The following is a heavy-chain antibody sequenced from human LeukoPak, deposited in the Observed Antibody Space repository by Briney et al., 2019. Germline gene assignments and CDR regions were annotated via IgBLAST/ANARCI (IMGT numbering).Heavy chain of an antibody. CDR1: GFTFSSYA. V-gene: IGHV3-30*04. Sequence: GGSLRLSCAASGFTFSSYAMRWVRQAPGKGLEWVAVISYDGSNKYYADSVKGRFTISRDNSKNTLYLQMNSLRAEDTAVYYCARCDVGDGYSHYWGQGTLVTVSS. J-gene: IGHJ4*02. CDR2: ISYDGSNK. CDR3: ARCDVGDGYSHY. D-gene: IGHD5-24*01.